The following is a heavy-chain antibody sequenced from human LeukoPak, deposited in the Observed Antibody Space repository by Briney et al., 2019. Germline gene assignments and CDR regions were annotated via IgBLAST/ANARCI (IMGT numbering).Heavy chain of an antibody. CDR2: ISYDGSNK. J-gene: IGHJ4*02. V-gene: IGHV3-30-3*01. D-gene: IGHD6-19*01. CDR1: GFTFSSYA. CDR3: ARVFFSRSSGWYDRLDY. Sequence: GGSLRLSCAASGFTFSSYAMHWVRQAPGKGLEWVAVISYDGSNKYYADSVKGRFTISRDNSKNTLYLQMNSLRAEDTAVYYCARVFFSRSSGWYDRLDYWGQGTLVTVSS.